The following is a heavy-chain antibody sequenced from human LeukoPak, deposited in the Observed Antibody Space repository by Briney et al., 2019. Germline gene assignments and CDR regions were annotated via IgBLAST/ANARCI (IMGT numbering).Heavy chain of an antibody. V-gene: IGHV3-30*02. CDR2: IRYDGSNK. J-gene: IGHJ4*02. D-gene: IGHD1-26*01. CDR3: AKDRVGALLLGLED. Sequence: GGSLRLSCAASGFTFSSYGMHWVRQAPGKGLGWVAFIRYDGSNKYYADSVKGRFTISRDNSKNTLYLQMNSLRAEDTAVYYCAKDRVGALLLGLEDWGQGTLVTVSS. CDR1: GFTFSSYG.